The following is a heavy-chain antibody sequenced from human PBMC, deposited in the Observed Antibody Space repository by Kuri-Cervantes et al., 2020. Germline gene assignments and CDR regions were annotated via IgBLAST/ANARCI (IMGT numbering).Heavy chain of an antibody. CDR2: IHGGGDNT. CDR1: GFTLSSYA. D-gene: IGHD6-19*01. Sequence: GGSLRLSCTAFGFTLSSYAMSWVRQAPGKGLEWVSGIHGGGDNTYYADSVKGRFTISRDNSKNTLYLQMNSLRAGDTAVYYCAKGRSEVYSSGWYEVGDYWGQGTLVTVSS. V-gene: IGHV3-23*01. CDR3: AKGRSEVYSSGWYEVGDY. J-gene: IGHJ4*02.